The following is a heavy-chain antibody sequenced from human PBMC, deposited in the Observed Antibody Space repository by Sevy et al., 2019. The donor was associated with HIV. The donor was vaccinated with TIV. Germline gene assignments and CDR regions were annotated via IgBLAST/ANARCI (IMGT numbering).Heavy chain of an antibody. CDR2: IKQDGSEK. CDR3: ARAEGIAVVPVAFDI. V-gene: IGHV3-7*03. J-gene: IGHJ3*02. Sequence: GGSLRLSCAASGFTFSSYWMSWVRQAPGKGLEWVANIKQDGSEKYYVDSVKGRFTITEDNAKNSLYLQMNSLRAEDTAVYYCARAEGIAVVPVAFDIWGQGTMVTVSS. D-gene: IGHD6-19*01. CDR1: GFTFSSYW.